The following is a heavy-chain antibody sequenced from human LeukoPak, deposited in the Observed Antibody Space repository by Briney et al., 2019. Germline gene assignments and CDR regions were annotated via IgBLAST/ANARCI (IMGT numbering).Heavy chain of an antibody. CDR1: GFTFSTYW. CDR3: ARRGLTYDVLTGRFYYYYGMDV. Sequence: GGSLRLSCSASGFTFSTYWMSWVRQAPGKGREWVANIKQDGSEKYYVDSLKGRFTISRDNAKNSVYLQMSSLRAEDTAVYYCARRGLTYDVLTGRFYYYYGMDVWGQGTTVTVSS. J-gene: IGHJ6*02. CDR2: IKQDGSEK. D-gene: IGHD3-9*01. V-gene: IGHV3-7*01.